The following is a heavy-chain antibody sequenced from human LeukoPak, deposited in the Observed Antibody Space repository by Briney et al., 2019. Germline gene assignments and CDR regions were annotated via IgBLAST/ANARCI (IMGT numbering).Heavy chain of an antibody. Sequence: GGSLRLSCAASGFTFSDYYMSWIRQAPGKGLEWVSYISSGGITTYYTDSVKGRFTISRDNAKNSLYLQMNSLRAEDMAVYYCARGGQLRHSHDYWGQGTLVTVSS. V-gene: IGHV3-11*01. D-gene: IGHD2-15*01. CDR2: ISSGGITT. CDR3: ARGGQLRHSHDY. CDR1: GFTFSDYY. J-gene: IGHJ4*02.